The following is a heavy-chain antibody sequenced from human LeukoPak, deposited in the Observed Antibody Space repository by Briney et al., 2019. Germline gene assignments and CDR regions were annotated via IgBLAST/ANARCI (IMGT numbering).Heavy chain of an antibody. Sequence: GASVKISCKASVYTLRDNYIHGLRQAPGQGLEWMGWIDANNGDTKSAQKLQGRVTMSRDTSISTAYMDLSSLSPDDAAVYYCARDPSSVTLYFFDYWGQGTLVTVSS. V-gene: IGHV1-2*02. CDR3: ARDPSSVTLYFFDY. D-gene: IGHD4-11*01. CDR2: IDANNGDT. J-gene: IGHJ4*02. CDR1: VYTLRDNY.